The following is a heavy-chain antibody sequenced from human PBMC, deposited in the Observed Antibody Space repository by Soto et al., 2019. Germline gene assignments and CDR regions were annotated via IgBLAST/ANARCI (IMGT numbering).Heavy chain of an antibody. CDR2: INHSGST. CDR1: GGSFSGYY. J-gene: IGHJ4*02. D-gene: IGHD6-13*01. CDR3: ARAYSSSHHFDY. Sequence: QVQLQQWGAGLLKPSETLSLTCAVYGGSFSGYYWSWIRQPPGKGLEWIGEINHSGSTNSNPSLKSQVTISVDTSKNQFSLKLSSVSAADTAVYYCARAYSSSHHFDYWGQGTLVTVSS. V-gene: IGHV4-34*01.